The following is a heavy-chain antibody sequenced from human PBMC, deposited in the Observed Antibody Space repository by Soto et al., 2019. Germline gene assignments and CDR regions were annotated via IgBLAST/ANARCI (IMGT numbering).Heavy chain of an antibody. CDR1: GGSISXXSYY. V-gene: IGHV4-39*01. D-gene: IGHD3-10*01. J-gene: IGHJ5*02. CDR3: ARQGVRYDGSGSYFSVNWFDP. Sequence: QLQLQESGPGLVKPSETLSLTCTVSGGSISXXSYYWGWIRQPPGKGLEWIGSIYYSGSTYYNPSLKSRVTISVATSKNRFSLKLSSVTAADTAVYYCARQGVRYDGSGSYFSVNWFDPWGQGTLVTVSS. CDR2: IYYSGST.